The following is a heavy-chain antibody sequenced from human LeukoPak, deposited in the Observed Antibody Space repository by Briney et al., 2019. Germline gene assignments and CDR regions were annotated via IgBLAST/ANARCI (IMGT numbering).Heavy chain of an antibody. V-gene: IGHV4-61*01. CDR1: GGSISSGSYY. D-gene: IGHD3-10*01. CDR3: ARGASGSGSYHHDY. Sequence: SETLSLTCTVSGGSISSGSYYWSCIRQPPGKGLEWMGYIYYSGSTNYNPSLKSRVTISVDTSKNQFSLKLSSVTAADTAVYYCARGASGSGSYHHDYWGQGTLVTVSS. J-gene: IGHJ4*02. CDR2: IYYSGST.